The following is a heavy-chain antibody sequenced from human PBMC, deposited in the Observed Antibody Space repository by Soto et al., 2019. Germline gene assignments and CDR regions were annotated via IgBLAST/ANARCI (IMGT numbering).Heavy chain of an antibody. V-gene: IGHV4-34*01. CDR1: GGSFGGYY. CDR3: ARAQREFIVVVPAAIWWFDP. Sequence: SETLSLTCAVYGGSFGGYYWSWIRQPPGKGLEWIGEINHSGSTNYNPSLKSRVTISVDTSKNQFSLKLSSVTAADTAVYYCARAQREFIVVVPAAIWWFDPWGQGTLVTVSS. CDR2: INHSGST. D-gene: IGHD2-2*02. J-gene: IGHJ5*02.